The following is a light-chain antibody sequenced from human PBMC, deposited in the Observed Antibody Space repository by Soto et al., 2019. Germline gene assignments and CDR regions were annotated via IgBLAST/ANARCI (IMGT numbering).Light chain of an antibody. CDR2: GAS. CDR3: QHYGRSPIT. V-gene: IGKV3-20*01. Sequence: EIVLTQSPGTLSLSPGERATLSCRASQSVNSRLAWYQHKPGQAPRLLISGASSRATGIPDRFSGSGSATDFTLTISRLEPEDFALSYCQHYGRSPITFGQGTRLEIK. CDR1: QSVNSR. J-gene: IGKJ5*01.